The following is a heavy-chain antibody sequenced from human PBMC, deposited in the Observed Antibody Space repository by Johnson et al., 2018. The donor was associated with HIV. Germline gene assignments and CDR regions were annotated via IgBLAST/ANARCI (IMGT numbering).Heavy chain of an antibody. Sequence: VQLVESGGGLVQPGGSLILSCAASGFTFSRYWMHWVRQAPGKGLVWVSRISSDGTDTYYADSVKGRFTISRDNARNTMFVQMNSLRAEDTAVYYCAKDTPLFAFDIWGQGTMVTVSS. CDR1: GFTFSRYW. V-gene: IGHV3-74*01. CDR2: ISSDGTDT. J-gene: IGHJ3*02. CDR3: AKDTPLFAFDI.